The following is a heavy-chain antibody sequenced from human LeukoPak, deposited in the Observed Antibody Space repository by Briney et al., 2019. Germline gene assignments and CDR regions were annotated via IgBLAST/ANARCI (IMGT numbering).Heavy chain of an antibody. CDR1: GGTFSSYA. CDR3: ARDFKEYCSSTSCLPYYYYGMDV. V-gene: IGHV1-18*01. D-gene: IGHD2-2*01. Sequence: ASVKVSCKASGGTFSSYAISWVRQAPGQGLEWMGWISAYNGNTNYAQKLQGRVTMTTDTSTSTAYMELRSLRSDDTAVYYCARDFKEYCSSTSCLPYYYYGMDVWGQGTTVTVSS. J-gene: IGHJ6*02. CDR2: ISAYNGNT.